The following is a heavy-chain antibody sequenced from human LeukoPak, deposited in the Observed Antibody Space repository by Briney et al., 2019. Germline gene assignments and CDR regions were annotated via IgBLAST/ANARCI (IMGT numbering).Heavy chain of an antibody. J-gene: IGHJ4*02. D-gene: IGHD2-21*01. CDR2: ISGSGGST. V-gene: IGHV3-23*01. CDR1: GFTFSSYA. CDR3: AKAPYCGGDCYSPFDY. Sequence: PGGSLRLSCAASGFTFSSYAMSWARQAPGKGLEWVSAISGSGGSTYYADSVKGRFTISRDNSKNTLYLQMNSLRAEDTAVYYCAKAPYCGGDCYSPFDYWGQGTLVTVSS.